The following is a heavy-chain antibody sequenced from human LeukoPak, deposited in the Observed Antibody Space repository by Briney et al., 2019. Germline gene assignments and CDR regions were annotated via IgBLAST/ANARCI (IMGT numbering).Heavy chain of an antibody. J-gene: IGHJ4*02. Sequence: PGGSLRLSCAASGFIFSNYGMHWVRQAPGKGLEWVAFIRFDGSDKYYADSVKGRFNISRDNSKNTLYLQMNSLSDEDTAVYYCAKDLPNWATDCWGQGTLVAVSS. D-gene: IGHD3-16*01. CDR1: GFIFSNYG. V-gene: IGHV3-30*02. CDR2: IRFDGSDK. CDR3: AKDLPNWATDC.